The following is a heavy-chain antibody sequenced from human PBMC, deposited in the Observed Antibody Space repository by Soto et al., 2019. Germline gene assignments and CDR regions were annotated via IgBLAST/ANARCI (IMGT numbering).Heavy chain of an antibody. V-gene: IGHV1-46*01. D-gene: IGHD6-25*01. CDR2: INPSGGST. CDR1: GYTFTSYY. J-gene: IGHJ4*02. CDR3: ARGAEYSSGWDGFHY. Sequence: ASVKVSCKGSGYTFTSYYMHWVRQAPGQGLEWMGTINPSGGSTKYAQKFQGRVTMTSDTSTRTLYMEVSSLRSEDTAVYYCARGAEYSSGWDGFHYWGQGTPVTVSP.